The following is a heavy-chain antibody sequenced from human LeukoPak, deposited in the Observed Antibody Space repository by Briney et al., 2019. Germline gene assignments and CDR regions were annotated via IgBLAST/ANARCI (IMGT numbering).Heavy chain of an antibody. J-gene: IGHJ4*02. CDR3: ARGRPQNTYYDILTGEYYFDY. Sequence: PSETLSLTCAVYGGSFSGYYWSWIRQPPGKGLEWIGEINHSGSTNYNPSLKSRVTISVDTSKSQFSLKLSSVTAADTAVYYCARGRPQNTYYDILTGEYYFDYWGQGTLVTVSS. D-gene: IGHD3-9*01. V-gene: IGHV4-34*01. CDR1: GGSFSGYY. CDR2: INHSGST.